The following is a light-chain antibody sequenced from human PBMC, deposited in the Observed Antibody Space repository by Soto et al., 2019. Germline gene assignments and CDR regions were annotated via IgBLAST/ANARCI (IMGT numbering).Light chain of an antibody. CDR1: SSNIGSNT. CDR3: AAWDDSLNGHV. V-gene: IGLV1-44*01. Sequence: QSVLTQPPSASGTPGQRVTISCSGSSSNIGSNTVDWYQQLPGTAPKLLIYSNSQRPSGVPDRFSGSKSGTSASLAISGLQSEDEADYYYAAWDDSLNGHVFGTGTKV. CDR2: SNS. J-gene: IGLJ1*01.